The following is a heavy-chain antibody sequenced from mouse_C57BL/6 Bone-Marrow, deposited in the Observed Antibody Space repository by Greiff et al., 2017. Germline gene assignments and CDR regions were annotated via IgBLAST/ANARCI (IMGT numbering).Heavy chain of an antibody. Sequence: VQLQQSGAELVRPGASVKLSCTASGFNIKDYYMHWVKQRPEQGLEWIGWIDPENGDTEYASKFQGKATITADTSSNTAYLQLSSLTSEDTAVYYCTTKFLYYYGPYWGQGTTLTVSS. CDR2: IDPENGDT. V-gene: IGHV14-4*01. CDR3: TTKFLYYYGPY. D-gene: IGHD1-1*01. CDR1: GFNIKDYY. J-gene: IGHJ2*01.